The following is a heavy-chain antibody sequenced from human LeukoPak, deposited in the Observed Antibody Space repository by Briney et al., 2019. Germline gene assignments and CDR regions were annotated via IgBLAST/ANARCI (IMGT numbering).Heavy chain of an antibody. Sequence: ASVKVSCKASGGTFSSYAISWVRQAPGQGLEWMGWINPNSGGTNYAQKFQGRVTMTRDTSISTAYMELSRLRSDDTAVYYCARWGGETYYYDSSGYYVLRYFDYWGQGTLVTVSS. D-gene: IGHD3-22*01. V-gene: IGHV1-2*02. CDR3: ARWGGETYYYDSSGYYVLRYFDY. CDR2: INPNSGGT. J-gene: IGHJ4*02. CDR1: GGTFSSYA.